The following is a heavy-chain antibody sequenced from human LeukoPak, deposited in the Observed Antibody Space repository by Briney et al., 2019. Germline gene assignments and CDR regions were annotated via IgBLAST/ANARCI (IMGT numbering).Heavy chain of an antibody. V-gene: IGHV4-59*01. Sequence: PSETLSLTCAVYGGSFSGYYWSWIRQPPGKGLEWIGYIYYSGSTNYNPSLKSRVTISVDASKNQFSLKLSSVTAADTAVYYCARVHGYCSSTSCYNWFDPWGQGTLVTASS. CDR1: GGSFSGYY. D-gene: IGHD2-2*01. J-gene: IGHJ5*02. CDR3: ARVHGYCSSTSCYNWFDP. CDR2: IYYSGST.